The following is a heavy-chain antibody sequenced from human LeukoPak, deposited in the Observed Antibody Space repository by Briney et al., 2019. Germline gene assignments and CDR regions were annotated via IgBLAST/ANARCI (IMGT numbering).Heavy chain of an antibody. CDR2: IHNSGTT. Sequence: PSETLSLTCAVSGGPFSGYFWSWIRQSSGKGLEWIGEIHNSGTTNYNPSLNRRVTTSEDTSKNQFYLNLSSVTAADTAVYYCARRYYYNLGSFPFDFWGQGTLVTVSS. CDR3: ARRYYYNLGSFPFDF. CDR1: GGPFSGYF. V-gene: IGHV4-34*01. D-gene: IGHD3-10*01. J-gene: IGHJ4*02.